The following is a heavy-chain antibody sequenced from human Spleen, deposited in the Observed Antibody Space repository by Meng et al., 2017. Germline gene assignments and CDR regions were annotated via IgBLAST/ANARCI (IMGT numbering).Heavy chain of an antibody. CDR2: ISGSNDNR. Sequence: GESLKISCTASGFTFSSYTFNWVRQAPGKGLEWVSTISGSNDNRYYADSVKGRFTISRDNSKNTLYLQMNSLRAEDTALYYCAKGAKQWLPYPSAEYWGQGTLVTVSS. CDR3: AKGAKQWLPYPSAEY. D-gene: IGHD6-19*01. CDR1: GFTFSSYT. J-gene: IGHJ4*02. V-gene: IGHV3-23*01.